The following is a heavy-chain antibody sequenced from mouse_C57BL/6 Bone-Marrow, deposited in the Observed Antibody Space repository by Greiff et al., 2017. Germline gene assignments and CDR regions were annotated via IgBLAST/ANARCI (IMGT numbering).Heavy chain of an antibody. V-gene: IGHV3-8*01. Sequence: EVKLVESGPGLAKPSPTLSLTCSVTGYSITSDYWNWIRKFPGNKLEYMGYISYSGSTYYNPSIKSRISIPRDTSKNKYDLQLNSVTTEDTTIYYGARTYYYGSSPYFDYWGQGTTLTVSS. CDR2: ISYSGST. J-gene: IGHJ2*01. CDR1: GYSITSDY. CDR3: ARTYYYGSSPYFDY. D-gene: IGHD1-1*01.